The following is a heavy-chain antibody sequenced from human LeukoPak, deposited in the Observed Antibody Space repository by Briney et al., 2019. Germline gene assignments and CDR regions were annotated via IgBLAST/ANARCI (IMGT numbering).Heavy chain of an antibody. D-gene: IGHD6-13*01. V-gene: IGHV1-2*02. Sequence: ASVKVSCKASGYTFTGYYMHWVRQAPGQGLEWMGWINPNSGGTNYAQKLQGRVTMTTDTSTSTAYMELRSLRSDDTAVYYCARFWEGPSSSWYGGFRYWGQGTLVTVSS. CDR3: ARFWEGPSSSWYGGFRY. CDR2: INPNSGGT. J-gene: IGHJ4*02. CDR1: GYTFTGYY.